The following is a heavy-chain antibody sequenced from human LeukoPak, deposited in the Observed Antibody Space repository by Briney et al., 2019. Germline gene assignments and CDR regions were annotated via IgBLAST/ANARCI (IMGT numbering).Heavy chain of an antibody. J-gene: IGHJ3*02. CDR1: GFTFSDSP. CDR3: ARINLSTDTYYDAFDI. D-gene: IGHD1-26*01. Sequence: PGGSLRLSCAASGFTFSDSPMHWVRQASGKGLEWVGRVRSKINNYATTYSASVEGRFTISRDDSKNMAYLQMNNLETEDTAVYYCARINLSTDTYYDAFDIWGQGTMVTVSS. CDR2: VRSKINNYAT. V-gene: IGHV3-73*01.